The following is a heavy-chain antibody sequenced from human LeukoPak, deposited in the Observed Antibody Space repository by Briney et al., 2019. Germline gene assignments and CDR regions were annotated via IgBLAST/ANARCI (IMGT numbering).Heavy chain of an antibody. CDR2: IYYSGST. V-gene: IGHV4-59*12. CDR1: GGSISGYY. J-gene: IGHJ4*02. Sequence: PSETLSLTCTVSGGSISGYYWSWIRQPPGKGLEWIGYIYYSGSTNYNPSLKSRVTISVDTSKNQFSLKLSSVTAADTAVYYCARGIHSSSWYVDYWGQGTLVTVSS. CDR3: ARGIHSSSWYVDY. D-gene: IGHD6-13*01.